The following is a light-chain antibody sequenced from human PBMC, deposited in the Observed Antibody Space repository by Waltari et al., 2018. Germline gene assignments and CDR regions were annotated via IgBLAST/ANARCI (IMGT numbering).Light chain of an antibody. J-gene: IGKJ2*01. CDR2: GAS. CDR1: QSVNSSY. Sequence: EIVLTQSPGTLSLSPGERDTLSCRASQSVNSSYLAWYQQKPGQAPRLLIYGASSRATGIPDRFSGGGSGTDFTLTISRLEPEDFAVYYCQRYGSSSVTFGQGTKLEIK. CDR3: QRYGSSSVT. V-gene: IGKV3-20*01.